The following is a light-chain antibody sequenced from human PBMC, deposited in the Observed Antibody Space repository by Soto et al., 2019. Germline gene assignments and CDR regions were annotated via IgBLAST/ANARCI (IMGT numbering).Light chain of an antibody. CDR3: QQYGSSPVT. J-gene: IGKJ5*01. Sequence: IVLTQSPGTLSLSPWERASLSWKASQSISGSDLAWYQQRPGQAPRLLIYGASSRATGIPDRFSGSGSGTDFTLTISRLEPEDFAVYYCQQYGSSPVTFGQGTRLEIK. CDR1: QSISGSD. V-gene: IGKV3-20*01. CDR2: GAS.